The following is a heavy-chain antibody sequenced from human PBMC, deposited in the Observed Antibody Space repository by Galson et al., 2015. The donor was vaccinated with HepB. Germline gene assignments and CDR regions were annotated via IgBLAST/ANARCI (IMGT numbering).Heavy chain of an antibody. D-gene: IGHD3-3*01. Sequence: SLRLSCAASGFTFSSYSMNWVRQAPGKGLEWVSSISSSSSYIYYADSVKGRFTISRDNAKNSLYLQMNSLRAEDTAVYYCASSVVIIRAYYYYGMDVWGQGTTVTVSS. J-gene: IGHJ6*02. CDR3: ASSVVIIRAYYYYGMDV. V-gene: IGHV3-21*01. CDR1: GFTFSSYS. CDR2: ISSSSSYI.